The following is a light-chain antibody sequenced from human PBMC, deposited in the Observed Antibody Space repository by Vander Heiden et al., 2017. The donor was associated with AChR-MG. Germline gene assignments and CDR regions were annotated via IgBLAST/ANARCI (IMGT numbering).Light chain of an antibody. CDR1: QSVGSN. CDR2: GAS. J-gene: IGKJ1*01. V-gene: IGKV3-15*01. CDR3: QQYNSWPRT. Sequence: EIVMTQSPATLSVSPGERATLSCRASQSVGSNLAWYQQKPGQAPRLLFLGASTRTIGIPARFSGSGSGTEFTLTISSLQSEDFAVYYCQQYNSWPRTFGQGTKVEIK.